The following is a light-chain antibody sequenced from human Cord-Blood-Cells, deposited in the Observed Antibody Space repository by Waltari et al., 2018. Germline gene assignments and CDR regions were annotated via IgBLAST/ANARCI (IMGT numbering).Light chain of an antibody. CDR3: QVWDSSSDHPGV. CDR2: YDS. CDR1: NIGSKS. V-gene: IGLV3-21*04. J-gene: IGLJ3*02. Sequence: SYVLTQPPSVSVAPGKTARITCGGNNIGSKSVHWYQQKPGQAPVLVIYYDSDRPSGIPERFSGSNSGNTATLTISRVEAGDEAGYYCQVWDSSSDHPGVCGGGTKLTVL.